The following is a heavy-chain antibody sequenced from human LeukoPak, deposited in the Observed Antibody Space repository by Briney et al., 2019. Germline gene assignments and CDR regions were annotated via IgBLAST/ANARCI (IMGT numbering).Heavy chain of an antibody. V-gene: IGHV3-30*02. CDR1: GFTFSSYG. D-gene: IGHD2-8*01. CDR2: IRYDGSNK. Sequence: PGGSLRLSCAASGFTFSSYGIHWVRQAPGKGLEWVAFIRYDGSNKYYTDSVKGRFTISRDSSKNILYLQMNSLRAEDTAVYYCAKDRCSNGIGCYYYYMDVWGKGTTVTISS. J-gene: IGHJ6*03. CDR3: AKDRCSNGIGCYYYYMDV.